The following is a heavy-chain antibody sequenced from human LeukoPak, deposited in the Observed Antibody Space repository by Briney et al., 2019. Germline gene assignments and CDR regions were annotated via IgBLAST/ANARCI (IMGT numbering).Heavy chain of an antibody. V-gene: IGHV4-61*08. CDR1: GGSVGSGGSH. J-gene: IGHJ4*02. CDR3: ARGRIAVAGTRDYFDY. D-gene: IGHD6-19*01. CDR2: IYYNGNT. Sequence: KPSETLSLTCTVSGGSVGSGGSHWVWIRQPPGRGLEWIGYIYYNGNTNYNPSLESRVTISVDTSKNQFSLKLSSVTAADTAVYYCARGRIAVAGTRDYFDYWGQGTLVTVSS.